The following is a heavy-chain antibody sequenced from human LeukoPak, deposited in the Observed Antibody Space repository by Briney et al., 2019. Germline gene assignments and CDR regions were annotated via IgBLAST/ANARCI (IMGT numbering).Heavy chain of an antibody. J-gene: IGHJ6*02. CDR1: GSTFSSYA. CDR2: ISGSGGST. CDR3: AKDHYYDSSGYYYYYGMDV. D-gene: IGHD3-22*01. V-gene: IGHV3-23*01. Sequence: GGSLRLSCAASGSTFSSYAMSWVRQAPGKGLEWVSAISGSGGSTYYADSGKGRFTISRDNSKNTLYLQMNSLRAEDTAVYYCAKDHYYDSSGYYYYYGMDVWGQGTTVTVSS.